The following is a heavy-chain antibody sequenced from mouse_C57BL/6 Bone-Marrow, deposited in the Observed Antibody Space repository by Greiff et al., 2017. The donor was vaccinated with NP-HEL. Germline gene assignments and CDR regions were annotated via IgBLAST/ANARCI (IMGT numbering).Heavy chain of an antibody. D-gene: IGHD1-1*01. Sequence: EVKLQEPGAELVRPGASVKLSCTASGFTFNDYYMHWVKQRPEQGLEWIGRIDPDGGNTDYAQKFQGKATMTADTSSNTAYLQLSSLTSEDAAVDYCTASGSSRAYWGQGTLVTVSA. CDR1: GFTFNDYY. V-gene: IGHV14-1*01. CDR3: TASGSSRAY. CDR2: IDPDGGNT. J-gene: IGHJ3*01.